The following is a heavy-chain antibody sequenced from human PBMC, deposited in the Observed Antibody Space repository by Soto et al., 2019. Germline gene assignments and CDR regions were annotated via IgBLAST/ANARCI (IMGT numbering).Heavy chain of an antibody. CDR3: ARAVSLGWFDP. D-gene: IGHD1-20*01. Sequence: QVQLVESGGGVVQPGRSLRLSCAASGFTFSSYAMHWVRQAPGKGLEWVAVISYDGSNKYYADSVKGRFTISRDNSKNTLYLQMNGLRAEDTAVYYCARAVSLGWFDPWGQGTLVTVSS. CDR1: GFTFSSYA. CDR2: ISYDGSNK. J-gene: IGHJ5*02. V-gene: IGHV3-30-3*01.